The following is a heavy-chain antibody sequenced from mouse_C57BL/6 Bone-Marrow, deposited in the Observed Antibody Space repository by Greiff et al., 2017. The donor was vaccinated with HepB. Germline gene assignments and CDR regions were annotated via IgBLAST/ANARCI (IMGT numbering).Heavy chain of an antibody. CDR1: GFTFSSYT. J-gene: IGHJ1*03. D-gene: IGHD1-1*01. Sequence: VQLKESGGGLVKPGGSLKLSCAASGFTFSSYTMSWVRQTPEKRLEWVATISGGGGNTYYPDSVKGRFTISRDNAKNTLYLQMSSLRSEDTALYYCARGYYGSSPLVWGTGTTVTVSS. CDR3: ARGYYGSSPLV. V-gene: IGHV5-9*01. CDR2: ISGGGGNT.